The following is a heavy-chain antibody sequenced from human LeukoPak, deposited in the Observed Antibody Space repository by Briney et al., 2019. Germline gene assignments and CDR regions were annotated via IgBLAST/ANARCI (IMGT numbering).Heavy chain of an antibody. D-gene: IGHD3-22*01. CDR2: INGNGGRT. Sequence: GGSLRLSCAASGFTFSSYGMSWVRQAPGKGLEWVSAINGNGGRTYYADSVKGRFTISRDNSKNTVYLEMNSLRAEDTAVYYCAKDSGNYYDRDYYYYYMDVWGKGTTVTISS. V-gene: IGHV3-23*01. J-gene: IGHJ6*03. CDR1: GFTFSSYG. CDR3: AKDSGNYYDRDYYYYYMDV.